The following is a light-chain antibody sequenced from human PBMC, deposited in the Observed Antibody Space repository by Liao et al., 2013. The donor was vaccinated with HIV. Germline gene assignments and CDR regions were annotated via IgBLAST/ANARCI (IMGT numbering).Light chain of an antibody. V-gene: IGLV3-21*04. Sequence: SYDLTQPPSVSVAPGKTARITCGGNNIGSKSVHWYQQKPGQAPVVVIYYDNDRPSGIPERFSGSNSGNTATLSISRVEAGDEADYYCQVWDSSSDHPRLFGGGTKLTVL. CDR1: NIGSKS. CDR3: QVWDSSSDHPRL. CDR2: YDN. J-gene: IGLJ2*01.